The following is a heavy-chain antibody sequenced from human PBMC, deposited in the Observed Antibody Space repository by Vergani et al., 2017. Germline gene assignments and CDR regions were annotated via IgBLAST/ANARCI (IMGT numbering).Heavy chain of an antibody. V-gene: IGHV4-39*07. CDR1: GGSISSSSYY. CDR2: IYYSGST. D-gene: IGHD2-21*02. J-gene: IGHJ4*02. Sequence: QVQLQESGPGLVKPSETLSLTCTVSGGSISSSSYYWGWIRQPPGGGLGWIGSIYYSGSTYYNPSLKSRVTISVDTSKNQFSLKLSSVTAADTAVYYCAREPRGVTLSDYWGQGTLVTVSS. CDR3: AREPRGVTLSDY.